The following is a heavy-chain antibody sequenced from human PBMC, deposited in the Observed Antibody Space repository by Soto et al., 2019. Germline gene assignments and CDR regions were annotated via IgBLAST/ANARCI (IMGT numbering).Heavy chain of an antibody. D-gene: IGHD1-7*01. CDR2: ISQSAGGNT. CDR1: GFTFRSYG. V-gene: IGHV3-23*01. CDR3: AGWNYDY. Sequence: GGSLRLSCAASGFTFRSYGLLWVRQAPGKGLEGVSAISQSAGGNTYYADSVKVRFTISRDDSKNTLYLQMDSLRPEDTAQYYCAGWNYDYWGQGTQVTVSS. J-gene: IGHJ4*02.